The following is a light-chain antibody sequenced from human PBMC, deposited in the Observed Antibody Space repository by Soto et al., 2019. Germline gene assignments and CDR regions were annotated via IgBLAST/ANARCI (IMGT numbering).Light chain of an antibody. J-gene: IGKJ1*01. Sequence: EVVLTQSPATLSLSPGERATLSCRASQSIRTSLAWYQQKPGQAPRLLIYGASSRATGIPDRFSGSGSGTDFTLTISRLEPEDFAVYYCQQYGSSGTFGQGTKWIS. CDR2: GAS. V-gene: IGKV3-20*01. CDR1: QSIRTS. CDR3: QQYGSSGT.